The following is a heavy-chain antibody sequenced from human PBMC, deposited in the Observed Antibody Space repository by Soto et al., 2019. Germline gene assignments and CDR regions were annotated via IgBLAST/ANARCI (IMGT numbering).Heavy chain of an antibody. CDR2: IIPIFGTA. V-gene: IGHV1-69*13. CDR3: ARGDGGPIPEYCTNGVCQPYYYYGMDV. Sequence: GASVKVSCKASGGTFSSYAISWVRQAPGQGLEWMGGIIPIFGTANYAQKFQGRVTITADESTSTAYMELSSLRSEDTAVYYCARGDGGPIPEYCTNGVCQPYYYYGMDVWGQGTTVTVSS. D-gene: IGHD2-8*01. CDR1: GGTFSSYA. J-gene: IGHJ6*02.